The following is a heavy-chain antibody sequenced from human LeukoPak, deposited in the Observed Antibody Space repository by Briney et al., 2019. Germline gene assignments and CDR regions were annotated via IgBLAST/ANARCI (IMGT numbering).Heavy chain of an antibody. CDR3: ARDWSGYGFDY. Sequence: ASVKVSXKASGYTFTSYYMHWVRQAPGQGLERMGIINPSGGSTSYAQKFQGRVTMTRDTSTSTVYMELSSLRSEDTAVYYCARDWSGYGFDYWGQGTLVTVSS. CDR2: INPSGGST. CDR1: GYTFTSYY. J-gene: IGHJ4*02. V-gene: IGHV1-46*01. D-gene: IGHD5-12*01.